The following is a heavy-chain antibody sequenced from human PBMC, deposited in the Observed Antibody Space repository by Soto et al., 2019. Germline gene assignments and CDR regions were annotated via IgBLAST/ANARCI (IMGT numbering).Heavy chain of an antibody. V-gene: IGHV1-69*13. J-gene: IGHJ6*02. CDR1: GGTFSSHS. CDR2: IIPIFGPA. D-gene: IGHD1-1*01. Sequence: ASVKVSCKSSGGTFSSHSINWVRQAPGQGLEWMGGIIPIFGPANFAKNFQGRVTITADESTTTAYMELSSLTSEDTAVYYCATGSFTSTGGRIGYHYNAMDVWGQGTTVTSP. CDR3: ATGSFTSTGGRIGYHYNAMDV.